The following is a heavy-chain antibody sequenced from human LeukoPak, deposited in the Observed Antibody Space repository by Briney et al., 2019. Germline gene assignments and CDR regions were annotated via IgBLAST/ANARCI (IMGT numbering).Heavy chain of an antibody. CDR2: ISYDGSNK. D-gene: IGHD4-17*01. J-gene: IGHJ4*02. CDR1: GFTFSSYA. Sequence: GRSLRLSCAASGFTFSSYAMHWVRQAPGKGLEWVAVISYDGSNKYYADSVKGRFTISRDNSKNTLYLQMNSLRAEDTAVYYCAKAHRKGTVTTEAVGYWGQGTLVTVSS. CDR3: AKAHRKGTVTTEAVGY. V-gene: IGHV3-30*04.